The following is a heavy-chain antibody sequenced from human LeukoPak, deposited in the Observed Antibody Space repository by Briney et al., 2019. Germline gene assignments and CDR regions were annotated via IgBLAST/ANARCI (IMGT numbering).Heavy chain of an antibody. CDR2: IYHSEST. CDR3: ARDLRYSSGHRWFDP. D-gene: IGHD6-19*01. J-gene: IGHJ5*02. V-gene: IGHV4-30-2*01. CDR1: GGSISSGGYS. Sequence: SQTLSLTCAVSGGSISSGGYSWSWIRQPPGKGLEWIGYIYHSESTYYNPSLKSRVTISVDRSKNQFSLKLSSVTAADTAVYYCARDLRYSSGHRWFDPWGQGTLVTVSS.